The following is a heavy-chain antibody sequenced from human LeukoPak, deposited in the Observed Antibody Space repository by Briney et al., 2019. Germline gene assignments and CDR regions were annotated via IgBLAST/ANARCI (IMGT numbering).Heavy chain of an antibody. CDR1: GGSISSGSYY. J-gene: IGHJ2*01. V-gene: IGHV4-61*02. CDR3: ARQSGSYILHWYFDL. D-gene: IGHD1-26*01. CDR2: IYTSGST. Sequence: PSETLSLTCTVSGGSISSGSYYWSWIRQPAGKGLEWIGRIYTSGSTNYNPSLKSRATISVDTSKNQFSLKLSSVTAADTAVYYCARQSGSYILHWYFDLWGRGTLVTVSS.